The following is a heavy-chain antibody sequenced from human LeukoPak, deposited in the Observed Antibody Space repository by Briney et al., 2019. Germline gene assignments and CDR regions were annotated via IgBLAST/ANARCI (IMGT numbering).Heavy chain of an antibody. CDR1: GGSISSSSYY. D-gene: IGHD4-17*01. CDR2: IYYSGST. J-gene: IGHJ3*02. CDR3: ASPPGGGDYAFDI. V-gene: IGHV4-39*01. Sequence: NPSETLSLTCTVSGGSISSSSYYWGWIRQPPGKGLEWIGSIYYSGSTYYNPSLKSRVTISVDTSKNQFSLKLSSVTAADTAVYYCASPPGGGDYAFDIWGQGTMVTVSS.